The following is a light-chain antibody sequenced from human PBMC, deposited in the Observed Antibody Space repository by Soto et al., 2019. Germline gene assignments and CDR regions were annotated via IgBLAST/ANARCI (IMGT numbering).Light chain of an antibody. CDR3: QQRSNWPPGLI. V-gene: IGKV3-11*01. Sequence: EIVLTQSPATLSLSPGERATLSCRASQSVSSYLAWYQQKPGQAPRLLIYDASNRATGIPARFSGSESGTDFTLTISSLEPEDFAVYYWQQRSNWPPGLIFGIGTKVEIK. J-gene: IGKJ4*01. CDR2: DAS. CDR1: QSVSSY.